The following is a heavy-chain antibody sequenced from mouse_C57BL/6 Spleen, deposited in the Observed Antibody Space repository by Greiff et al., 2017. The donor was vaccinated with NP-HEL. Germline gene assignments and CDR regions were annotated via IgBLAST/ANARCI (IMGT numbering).Heavy chain of an antibody. Sequence: QVQLQQSGAELVRPGTSVKVSCKASGYAFTNYLIEWVKQRPGQGLEWIGVINPGSGGTNYNEKFKGKATLTADKSSSTAYMQLSSLTSEDSAVYVCARFSTGTHYFDYWGQGTTLTVSS. CDR3: ARFSTGTHYFDY. J-gene: IGHJ2*01. D-gene: IGHD4-1*02. V-gene: IGHV1-54*01. CDR1: GYAFTNYL. CDR2: INPGSGGT.